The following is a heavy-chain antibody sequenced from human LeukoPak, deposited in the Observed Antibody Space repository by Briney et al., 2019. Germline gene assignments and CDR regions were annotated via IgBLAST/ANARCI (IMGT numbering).Heavy chain of an antibody. CDR3: ARVGYNSDWIHFDY. CDR1: GFTFSSYW. V-gene: IGHV3-7*01. J-gene: IGHJ4*02. CDR2: IKPDGSEK. Sequence: PGGSLRLSCAASGFTFSSYWMSWVHQAPGKGLEWVGNIKPDGSEKYYVDSVKGRFTISRDNAENSLHLQMNSLRAEDTAVYYCARVGYNSDWIHFDYWGQGTLVTVSS. D-gene: IGHD6-19*01.